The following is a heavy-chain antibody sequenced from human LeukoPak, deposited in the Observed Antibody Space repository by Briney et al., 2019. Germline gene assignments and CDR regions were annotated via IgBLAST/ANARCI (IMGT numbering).Heavy chain of an antibody. Sequence: ASVKVSCKASGYTFTSYDIDWVRQAPGQGLEWMGWMNPNSGNTGYAQKFQDRVTMTTDTSTSTAYMELRSLRSDDTAVYYCARSVVVPAAKDDGMDVWGQGTTVTVSS. J-gene: IGHJ6*02. V-gene: IGHV1-8*01. CDR3: ARSVVVPAAKDDGMDV. CDR1: GYTFTSYD. D-gene: IGHD2-2*01. CDR2: MNPNSGNT.